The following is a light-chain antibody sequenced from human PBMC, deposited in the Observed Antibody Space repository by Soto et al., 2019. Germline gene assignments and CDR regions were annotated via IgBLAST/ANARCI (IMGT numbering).Light chain of an antibody. J-gene: IGLJ1*01. Sequence: QSELTKPPSASGSPGHAVTISYTGTSSDVGAYNYVSWYQQHPGKAPKLMIYEVGNRPAGVPDRFSASKSGNTASLTVSGLQAEDEADYYCSSCAGSNNFVFGSGTKVTVL. CDR1: SSDVGAYNY. CDR3: SSCAGSNNFV. CDR2: EVG. V-gene: IGLV2-8*01.